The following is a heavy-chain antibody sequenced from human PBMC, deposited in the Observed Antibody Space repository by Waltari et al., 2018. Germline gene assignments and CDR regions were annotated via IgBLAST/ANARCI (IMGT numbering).Heavy chain of an antibody. J-gene: IGHJ3*02. Sequence: QMQLVQSGAEVKKTGSSVKVSCKASGYTFTYRYLHWVRQAPGQALEWMGWITPFNGNTNYAQKFQDRVTITRDRSMSTAYMELSSLRSEDTAMYYCARLRFNDAFDIWGQGTMVTVSS. V-gene: IGHV1-45*02. CDR2: ITPFNGNT. D-gene: IGHD3-3*01. CDR3: ARLRFNDAFDI. CDR1: GYTFTYRY.